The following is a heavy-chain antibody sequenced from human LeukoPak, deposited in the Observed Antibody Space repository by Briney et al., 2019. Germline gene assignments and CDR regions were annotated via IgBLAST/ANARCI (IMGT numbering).Heavy chain of an antibody. D-gene: IGHD6-13*01. J-gene: IGHJ4*02. CDR3: ARGVAAAGGGEFDY. CDR1: GGSFSGYY. CDR2: INHSGST. V-gene: IGHV4-34*01. Sequence: SETLSLTRAVYGGSFSGYYWSWIRQPPGKGLEWIGEINHSGSTNYNPSLKSRVTISVDTSKNQFSLKLSSVTAADTAVYYCARGVAAAGGGEFDYWGQGTLVTLSS.